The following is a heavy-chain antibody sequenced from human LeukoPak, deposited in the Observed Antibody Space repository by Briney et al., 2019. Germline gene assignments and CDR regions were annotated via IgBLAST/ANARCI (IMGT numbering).Heavy chain of an antibody. CDR1: GGSISSSSYY. D-gene: IGHD3-10*01. CDR2: IYYSGST. J-gene: IGHJ5*02. CDR3: ARDLGTRGDNWFDP. V-gene: IGHV4-39*07. Sequence: ASETLSLTCTVSGGSISSSSYYWGWIRQPPGKGLEWIGSIYYSGSTYYNPSLKSRVTISVDTSKNQFSLKLSSVTAADTAVYYCARDLGTRGDNWFDPWGQGTLVTVSS.